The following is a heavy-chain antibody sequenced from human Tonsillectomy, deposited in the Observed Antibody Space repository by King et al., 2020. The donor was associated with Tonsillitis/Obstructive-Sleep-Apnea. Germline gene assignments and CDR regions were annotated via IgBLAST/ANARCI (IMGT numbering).Heavy chain of an antibody. CDR1: GFTFSSYA. V-gene: IGHV3-30*01. CDR2: ISYDGSNK. D-gene: IGHD6-19*01. CDR3: ARDLPRYRSGWYGSMDV. Sequence: VQLVESGGGVVQPGRSLRLSCAASGFTFSSYAMHWVRQAPGKGLEWVAVISYDGSNKYYADSVKGRFTISRDNSKNTLYLQMNSLRAEDTAVYYCARDLPRYRSGWYGSMDVWGKGTTVTVSS. J-gene: IGHJ6*03.